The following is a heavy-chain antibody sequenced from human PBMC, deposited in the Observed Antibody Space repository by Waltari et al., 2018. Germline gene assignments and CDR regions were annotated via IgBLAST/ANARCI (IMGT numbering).Heavy chain of an antibody. J-gene: IGHJ3*02. D-gene: IGHD3-10*02. CDR1: GGSISSSSYY. CDR2: IYYSGST. V-gene: IGHV4-39*01. CDR3: ARLPKVFGESPSNAFDI. Sequence: QLQLQESGPGLVKPSETLSLTCTVSGGSISSSSYYWGWIRQPPGKGLEWIGSIYYSGSTYYTPSLKSRVTISVDTSKNQFSLKLSSVTAADTAVYYCARLPKVFGESPSNAFDIWGQGTMVTVSS.